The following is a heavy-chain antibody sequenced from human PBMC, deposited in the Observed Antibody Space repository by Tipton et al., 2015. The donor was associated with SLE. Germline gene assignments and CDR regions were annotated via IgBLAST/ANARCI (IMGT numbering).Heavy chain of an antibody. Sequence: TLSLTCTVSGGSISSYYWGWIRQPPGKGLEWIGYIYYSGSTNYNPSLKSRVTISVDTSKNQFSLKLSSVTAADTAVYYCASYGGSSWGDAFDIWGQGTMVTVSS. V-gene: IGHV4-59*12. CDR2: IYYSGST. CDR3: ASYGGSSWGDAFDI. J-gene: IGHJ3*02. D-gene: IGHD6-13*01. CDR1: GGSISSYY.